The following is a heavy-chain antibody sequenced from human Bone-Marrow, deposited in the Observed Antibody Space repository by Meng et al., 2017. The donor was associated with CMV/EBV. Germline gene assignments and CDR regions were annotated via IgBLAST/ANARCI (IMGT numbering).Heavy chain of an antibody. CDR3: ASDQTQRCPTTVDY. V-gene: IGHV3-74*03. D-gene: IGHD1-1*01. CDR1: GFDFSIYW. Sequence: GESLKISCAASGFDFSIYWMHWVRQVPGKGLLWVSRISSDGTDIKYADSVRGRFTISRDNAKTTLYLQINSLTADDTAVYYCASDQTQRCPTTVDYWGQGDLVTVSS. CDR2: ISSDGTDI. J-gene: IGHJ4*02.